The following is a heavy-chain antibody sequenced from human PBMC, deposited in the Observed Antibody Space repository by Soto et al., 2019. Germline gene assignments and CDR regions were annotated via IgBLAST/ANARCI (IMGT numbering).Heavy chain of an antibody. V-gene: IGHV3-9*01. CDR1: GFTFDDYA. CDR2: ISWNSGSI. CDR3: AKDRKNIQWLVHAFHSLDAFDI. J-gene: IGHJ3*02. Sequence: GGSLRLSCAASGFTFDDYAMHWVRQAPGKGLEWVSGISWNSGSIGYADSVKGRFTISRDNAKNSQYLQMNSLRAEDTALYYCAKDRKNIQWLVHAFHSLDAFDIWGQGTMVTVSS. D-gene: IGHD6-19*01.